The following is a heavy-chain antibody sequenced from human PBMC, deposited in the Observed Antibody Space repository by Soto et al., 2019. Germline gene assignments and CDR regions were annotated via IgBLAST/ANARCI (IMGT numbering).Heavy chain of an antibody. D-gene: IGHD6-19*01. CDR2: ISGGGGST. CDR3: VKEAVAGDMDP. Sequence: EVQLLESGGGLVQPGGSLRLSCAASGFTFSTYAMIWVRQAPGKGLEWVSAISGGGGSTYYLDSVKGRFTISRDNSKNTLSLQMNSLRAEDTAVYYCVKEAVAGDMDPWGQGTTVTVSS. V-gene: IGHV3-23*01. CDR1: GFTFSTYA. J-gene: IGHJ6*02.